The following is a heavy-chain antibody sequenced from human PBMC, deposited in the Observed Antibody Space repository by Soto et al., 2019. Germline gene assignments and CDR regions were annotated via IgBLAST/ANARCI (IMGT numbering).Heavy chain of an antibody. V-gene: IGHV3-23*01. J-gene: IGHJ4*02. CDR2: IGGSGGII. CDR1: GFTFSTYA. CDR3: AKGGYSYGYLDY. D-gene: IGHD5-18*01. Sequence: GGSLRLSCAASGFTFSTYAMSWVRQAPGKGLEWVSAIGGSGGIIYYADSVKGRFTISRDNSKNTLYLQMNSLRAEDTAVYYCAKGGYSYGYLDYWGQGSLVTVSS.